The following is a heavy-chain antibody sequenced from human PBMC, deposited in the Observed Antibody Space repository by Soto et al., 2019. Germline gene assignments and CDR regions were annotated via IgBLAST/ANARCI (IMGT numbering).Heavy chain of an antibody. J-gene: IGHJ3*02. V-gene: IGHV4-4*07. Sequence: QVQLQESGPGLVKPSETLSLTCTVSGGSIGTHYWNWIRQPAGKGLEWIGRVYISGSNDYNPSVKSRVSLSVDTSKNHFSLRLTSVTAADTAVYYCARDPRVTTVTGDAFDIWGQGIMVIVSS. D-gene: IGHD4-17*01. CDR3: ARDPRVTTVTGDAFDI. CDR2: VYISGSN. CDR1: GGSIGTHY.